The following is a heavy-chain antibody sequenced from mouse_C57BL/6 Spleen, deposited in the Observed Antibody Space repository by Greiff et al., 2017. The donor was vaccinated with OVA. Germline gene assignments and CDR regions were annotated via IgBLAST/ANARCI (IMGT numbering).Heavy chain of an antibody. CDR1: GFSLTSYG. CDR2: IWGDGST. V-gene: IGHV2-3*01. D-gene: IGHD3-2*02. Sequence: VKVVESGPGLVAPSQSLSITCTVSGFSLTSYGVSWVRQPPGKGLEWLGVIWGDGSTNYHSALISRLSISKDNSKSQVFLKLNSLQTDDTATYYCARTAQATFMDYWGQGTSVTVSS. J-gene: IGHJ4*01. CDR3: ARTAQATFMDY.